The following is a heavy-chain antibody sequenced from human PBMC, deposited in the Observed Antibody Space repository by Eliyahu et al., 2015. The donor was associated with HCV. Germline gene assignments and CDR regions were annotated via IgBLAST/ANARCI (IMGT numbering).Heavy chain of an antibody. Sequence: QEQLVQSGAEVKKPGASVXVSCKASXYTFSXFXXHWLRQVPGHGLXXMGRISPNSVGTNYAQKFQGRVTMSRDTSISTAYMELSRLTSDDTAVYYCATSPRGVYDSSGYYHNYYYFALDVWGQGTTVTVSS. V-gene: IGHV1-2*06. CDR2: ISPNSVGT. D-gene: IGHD3-22*01. CDR3: ATSPRGVYDSSGYYHNYYYFALDV. CDR1: XYTFSXFX. J-gene: IGHJ6*02.